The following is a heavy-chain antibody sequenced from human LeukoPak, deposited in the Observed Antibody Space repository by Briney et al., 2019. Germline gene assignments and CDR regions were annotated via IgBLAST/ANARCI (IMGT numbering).Heavy chain of an antibody. D-gene: IGHD3-10*01. CDR2: IYPGDSDT. V-gene: IGHV5-51*01. CDR3: ARPDQASGSYYFAFDI. J-gene: IGHJ3*02. CDR1: GYRFTSYW. Sequence: GESLQISFKGSGYRFTSYWIGWVRPMPGKGLEWMGIIYPGDSDTRYSPSFQGQVTISADKSISTAYLQWCSLKASDTAMYYCARPDQASGSYYFAFDIWGQGTMVTVSS.